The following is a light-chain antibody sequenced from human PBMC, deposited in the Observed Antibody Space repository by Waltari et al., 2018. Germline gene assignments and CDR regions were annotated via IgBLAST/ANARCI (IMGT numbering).Light chain of an antibody. CDR3: QQYDSSPQT. CDR1: QSISSY. CDR2: DAS. Sequence: EIVLTQSPATLSLSPGERASLSCRASQSISSYLAWYQQKPGQAPRLLIYDASTRATGIPARFSGSGSGTDFTLTISSLQAEDVAVYYCQQYDSSPQTFGQGTKLEIK. J-gene: IGKJ2*01. V-gene: IGKV3-11*01.